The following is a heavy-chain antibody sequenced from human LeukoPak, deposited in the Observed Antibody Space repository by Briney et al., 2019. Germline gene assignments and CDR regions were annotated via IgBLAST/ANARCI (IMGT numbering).Heavy chain of an antibody. D-gene: IGHD2-2*01. V-gene: IGHV3-48*01. CDR3: ASDIVVVPAAIGNFDY. J-gene: IGHJ4*02. CDR2: ISSSSSTI. Sequence: GGSLRLSCAASGFTFSSYSMNWVRQAPGKGLEWVSYISSSSSTIYYADSVKGRFTISRDNAKNSLYLHMNSLRAEDTAVYYCASDIVVVPAAIGNFDYWGQGTLVTVSS. CDR1: GFTFSSYS.